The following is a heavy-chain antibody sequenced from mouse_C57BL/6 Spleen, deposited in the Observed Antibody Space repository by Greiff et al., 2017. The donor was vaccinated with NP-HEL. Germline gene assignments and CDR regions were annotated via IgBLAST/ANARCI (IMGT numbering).Heavy chain of an antibody. CDR2: IRNKANGYTT. Sequence: EVQLVESGGGLVQPGGSLSLSCAASGFTFTDYYMSWVRQPPGKALEWLGFIRNKANGYTTEYSASVKGRFTISRDNSQSILYLQMNALRAEDSATYYCARYFWMGGNYFDYWGQGTTLTVSS. V-gene: IGHV7-3*01. J-gene: IGHJ2*01. CDR3: ARYFWMGGNYFDY. D-gene: IGHD1-1*02. CDR1: GFTFTDYY.